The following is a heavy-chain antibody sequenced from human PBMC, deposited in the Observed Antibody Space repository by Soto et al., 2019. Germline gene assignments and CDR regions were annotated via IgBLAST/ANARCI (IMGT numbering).Heavy chain of an antibody. CDR2: INHSGST. V-gene: IGHV4-34*01. Sequence: SETLSLTCAVYGGSFSGYYWSWIRQPPGKGLEWIGEINHSGSTNYNPSLKSRVTISVDTSKNQFSLKLSSVTAADTAVYYCAGGGVLLWFGELLGDYYYGMDVWGQGTTVTVSS. J-gene: IGHJ6*02. D-gene: IGHD3-10*01. CDR1: GGSFSGYY. CDR3: AGGGVLLWFGELLGDYYYGMDV.